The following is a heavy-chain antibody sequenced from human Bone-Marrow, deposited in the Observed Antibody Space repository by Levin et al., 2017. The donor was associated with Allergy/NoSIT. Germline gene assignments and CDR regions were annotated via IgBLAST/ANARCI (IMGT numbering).Heavy chain of an antibody. CDR3: AKEWGSSQYHFDY. J-gene: IGHJ4*02. V-gene: IGHV3-23*01. CDR1: GFTFSNYA. CDR2: TIVSGDYT. Sequence: PGGSLRLSCAASGFTFSNYAMSWVRLAPGKGLEWVSGTIVSGDYTYYADSVKGRFTISRDNSKNMLYLQMNSLRAEDTAVYYCAKEWGSSQYHFDYWGQGTLVTVSS. D-gene: IGHD7-27*01.